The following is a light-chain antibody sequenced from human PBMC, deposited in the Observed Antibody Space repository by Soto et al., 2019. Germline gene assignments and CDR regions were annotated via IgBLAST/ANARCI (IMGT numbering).Light chain of an antibody. CDR1: QSVNSN. CDR2: GAS. J-gene: IGKJ4*01. CDR3: QQYNNWPFT. V-gene: IGKV3-15*01. Sequence: EIVMTQSPTIVSVSPGERATLSCRASQSVNSNLAWYQQKPGQAPRLLISGASTRAPGIAARFSGSGSGTNFTLSISGLQSADFAVYYCQQYNNWPFTFGGGTKVEIK.